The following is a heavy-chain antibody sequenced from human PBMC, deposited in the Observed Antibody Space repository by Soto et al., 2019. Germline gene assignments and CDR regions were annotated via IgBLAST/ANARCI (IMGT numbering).Heavy chain of an antibody. CDR2: ISTYTGNT. D-gene: IGHD3-10*01. J-gene: IGHJ6*02. V-gene: IGHV1-18*01. CDR3: ARGYYYGSGRPTPGGMDV. Sequence: QVHLVQSGAEVKKPGASVKVSCKASGYTFTNYDINWVRQAPGQGLERMGWISTYTGNTNYAQKLQGRVTMTTDTSTSTAYMELRSLISDDTAVYYCARGYYYGSGRPTPGGMDVWAQGTTVTVSS. CDR1: GYTFTNYD.